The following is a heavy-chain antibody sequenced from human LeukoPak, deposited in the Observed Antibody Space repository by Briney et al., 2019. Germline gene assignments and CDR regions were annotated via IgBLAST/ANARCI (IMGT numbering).Heavy chain of an antibody. D-gene: IGHD3-22*01. CDR2: IIPISGTT. J-gene: IGHJ4*02. CDR1: GGTLTSYA. Sequence: GASVKVSCKTSGGTLTSYAITWVRQAPGQGLEWMGKIIPISGTTNYAQKFQGRVTFTADESTSTAYMELSSLRSEDTALYYCARSWYYYDSSGYLFDYWGQGTLVTVPS. V-gene: IGHV1-69*13. CDR3: ARSWYYYDSSGYLFDY.